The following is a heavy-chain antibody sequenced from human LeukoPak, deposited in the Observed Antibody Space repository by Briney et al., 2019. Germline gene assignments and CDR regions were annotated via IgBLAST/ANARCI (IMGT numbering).Heavy chain of an antibody. CDR3: VRDRGKATWHEVGY. Sequence: ASVKVSLQASGYTFPNYGISGVGPAPAKGLAGMGWISAYNGNKYYPQKLQGRVTNTTDTSTRTAYVAARNLRSDERAVYYFVRDRGKATWHEVGYWGQGTLVTVSS. CDR2: ISAYNGNK. CDR1: GYTFPNYG. V-gene: IGHV1-18*01. D-gene: IGHD3-16*01. J-gene: IGHJ4*02.